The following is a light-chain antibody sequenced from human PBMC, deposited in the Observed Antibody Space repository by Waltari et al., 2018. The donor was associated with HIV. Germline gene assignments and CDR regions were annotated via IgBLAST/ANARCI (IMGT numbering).Light chain of an antibody. J-gene: IGKJ4*01. CDR2: AAS. CDR3: QQYYGIPLT. V-gene: IGKV1-NL1*01. CDR1: QGTNNW. Sequence: DIQMTQSPSSVSASVGDRVTITCRASQGTNNWVAWYQQKPGRAPKLLIYAASKLEDGVPSRFSGSGSGADYTLTVSSLQPEDFATYYCQQYYGIPLTFGGGTKVEIK.